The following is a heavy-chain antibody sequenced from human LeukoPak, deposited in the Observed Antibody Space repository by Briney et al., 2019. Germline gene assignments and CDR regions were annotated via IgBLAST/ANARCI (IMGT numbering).Heavy chain of an antibody. CDR1: GFSVGMFG. CDR3: AKTQDYYGSGSYYNVYYYYYMDV. CDR2: IRYDGSNK. V-gene: IGHV3-30*02. J-gene: IGHJ6*03. Sequence: GGSLRLSCAASGFSVGMFGMNWVRQAPGKGLEWVAFIRYDGSNKYYADSVKGRFTISRDNSKNTLYLQMNSLRAEDTAVYYCAKTQDYYGSGSYYNVYYYYYMDVRGKGTTVTVSS. D-gene: IGHD3-10*01.